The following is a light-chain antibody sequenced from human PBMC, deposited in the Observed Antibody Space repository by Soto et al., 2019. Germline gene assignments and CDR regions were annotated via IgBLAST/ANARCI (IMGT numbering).Light chain of an antibody. CDR2: AAS. Sequence: DIPMTQSPSSLSASIVDRVTIXWLASQTVNTYLHWYQQKPGKAPKLLIYAASNLQSGVPSRFSGSGSGTNFTLSLNSLQPEDFATYYCQQGYSNPWTFGQGTKVDIK. J-gene: IGKJ1*01. V-gene: IGKV1-39*01. CDR3: QQGYSNPWT. CDR1: QTVNTY.